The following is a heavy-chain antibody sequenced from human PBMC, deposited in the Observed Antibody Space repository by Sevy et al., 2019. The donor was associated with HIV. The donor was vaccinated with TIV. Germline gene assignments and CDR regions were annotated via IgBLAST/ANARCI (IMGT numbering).Heavy chain of an antibody. CDR3: ATAGYSSSWYRWNWFDP. Sequence: ASVKVSCKVSGYTLTELSMHWVRQAPGKGLEWMGGFDPEDGETIYAQKFQGRVTMTEDTSTDTAYMELSSLRSEDTAVYYCATAGYSSSWYRWNWFDPWGQGTLVTVSS. CDR1: GYTLTELS. J-gene: IGHJ5*02. D-gene: IGHD6-13*01. V-gene: IGHV1-24*01. CDR2: FDPEDGET.